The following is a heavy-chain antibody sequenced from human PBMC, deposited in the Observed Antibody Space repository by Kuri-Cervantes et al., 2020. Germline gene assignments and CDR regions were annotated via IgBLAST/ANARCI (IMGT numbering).Heavy chain of an antibody. CDR1: GITFSDYY. Sequence: GESLKISCAASGITFSDYYMSWIRQAPGKGLEWVSYISSSGSTIYYADSVKGRFTISRDNTKNSLYLQMNSLRAEDTDVYYCARIKSSSTQYYYYYYMDVWGKGTTVTVSS. CDR3: ARIKSSSTQYYYYYYMDV. J-gene: IGHJ6*03. CDR2: ISSSGSTI. V-gene: IGHV3-11*01. D-gene: IGHD6-6*01.